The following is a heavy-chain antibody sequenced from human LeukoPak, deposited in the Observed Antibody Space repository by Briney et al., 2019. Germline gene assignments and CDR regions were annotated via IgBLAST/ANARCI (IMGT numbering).Heavy chain of an antibody. J-gene: IGHJ4*02. CDR1: GYTFTGYY. V-gene: IGHV1-18*04. CDR2: ISAYNGNT. Sequence: GASVKVSCKASGYTFTGYYMHWVRQAPGQGLEWMGWISAYNGNTNYAQKLQGRVTMTTDTSTSTAYMELRSLRSDDTAVYYCARDEYWQFDYWGQGTLVTVSS. CDR3: ARDEYWQFDY. D-gene: IGHD3-3*02.